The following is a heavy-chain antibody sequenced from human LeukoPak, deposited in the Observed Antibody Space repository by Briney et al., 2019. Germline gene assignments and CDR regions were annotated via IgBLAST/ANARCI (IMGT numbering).Heavy chain of an antibody. Sequence: PSETLSLTCTVSGGSISSSSYYWGWIRQPPGKGLEWIGSIYYSGSTDYNPSLKSRVTISVETSKNQFSLKLSSVTAADTAVYYCARDLLLWFGDTNAFDIWGQGTMVTVSS. D-gene: IGHD3-10*01. CDR1: GGSISSSSYY. CDR3: ARDLLLWFGDTNAFDI. V-gene: IGHV4-39*07. CDR2: IYYSGST. J-gene: IGHJ3*02.